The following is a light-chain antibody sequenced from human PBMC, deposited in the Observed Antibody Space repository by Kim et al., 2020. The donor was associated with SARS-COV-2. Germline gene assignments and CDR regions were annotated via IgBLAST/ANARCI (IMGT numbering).Light chain of an antibody. V-gene: IGLV3-21*03. CDR3: QVWDSSSDHVV. CDR1: NSGSKS. Sequence: APGKTARVTCGRNNSGSKSVHWYQQKPGQAPVLVVYDDGDRPSGIPERFSGSNSGNTATLTISRVEAGDEADYYCQVWDSSSDHVVFGGGTQLTVL. J-gene: IGLJ2*01. CDR2: DDG.